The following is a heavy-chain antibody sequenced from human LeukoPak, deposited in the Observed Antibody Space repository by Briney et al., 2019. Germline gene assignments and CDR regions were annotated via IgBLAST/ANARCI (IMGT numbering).Heavy chain of an antibody. CDR2: IRSQIYGGTP. CDR3: TRDQTPYY. V-gene: IGHV3-49*04. J-gene: IGHJ4*02. CDR1: GFTFGDYA. Sequence: GGSLRLSCTGSGFTFGDYAMTWVRQAPGKGLEWVGFIRSQIYGGTPEYAASVKGRFTISRDDSEGVAYLQMNSLKTEDTAVYYCTRDQTPYYWGQGTLVTVSS.